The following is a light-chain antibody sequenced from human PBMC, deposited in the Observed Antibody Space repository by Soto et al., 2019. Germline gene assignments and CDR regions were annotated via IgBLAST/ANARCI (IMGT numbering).Light chain of an antibody. CDR3: CSYAGSYTYV. V-gene: IGLV2-11*01. Sequence: QSALTQPRSVSGSPGQSVTISCTGTSSDVGGYNYVSWYQQHPGNAPKLMIYDVDKRPSGVPDHFSGSKSGNTASLTISGLQAGDEADYYCCSYAGSYTYVFGNGTKLTVL. CDR1: SSDVGGYNY. CDR2: DVD. J-gene: IGLJ1*01.